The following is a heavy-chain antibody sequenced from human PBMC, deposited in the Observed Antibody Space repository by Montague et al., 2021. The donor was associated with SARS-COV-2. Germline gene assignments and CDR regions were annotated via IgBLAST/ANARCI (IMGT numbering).Heavy chain of an antibody. D-gene: IGHD3-10*01. CDR3: ARLGVVPSPRTFDP. J-gene: IGHJ5*02. Sequence: SETLSLTCEVSGASISSNNWWIWVRQSPGKGLEWIGETYHSGSTNYNPSLRGRVTISVDKSKNQFSLKVNSVSAADTAVYYCARLGVVPSPRTFDPWGQGTLVTGSS. CDR1: GASISSNNW. CDR2: TYHSGST. V-gene: IGHV4-4*02.